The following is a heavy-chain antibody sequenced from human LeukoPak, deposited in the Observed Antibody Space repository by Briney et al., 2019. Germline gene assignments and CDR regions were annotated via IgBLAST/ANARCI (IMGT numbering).Heavy chain of an antibody. D-gene: IGHD6-13*01. Sequence: SETLSLTCTVSGGSISSYYWSWIRQPPGKGLEWIGYIYYSGSTKYNPSLESRVTISVDTSKNQFSLKLSSVTAADTAVYYCARHEYSSSWYFSDYWGQGTLVIVSS. CDR2: IYYSGST. V-gene: IGHV4-59*08. CDR3: ARHEYSSSWYFSDY. CDR1: GGSISSYY. J-gene: IGHJ4*02.